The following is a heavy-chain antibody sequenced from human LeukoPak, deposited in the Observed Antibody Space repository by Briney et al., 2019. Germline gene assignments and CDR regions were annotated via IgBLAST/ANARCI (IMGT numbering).Heavy chain of an antibody. CDR3: ARLGGSGWYKGIIDP. Sequence: SETLSLTCTVSGGSISSYYWSWIRQPPGKGLEWIGSIYYSGSTYYNPSLKSRVTISVDTSKNQFSLKLSSVTAADTAVYCCARLGGSGWYKGIIDPWGQGTLVTVSS. V-gene: IGHV4-39*01. CDR1: GGSISSYY. D-gene: IGHD6-19*01. CDR2: IYYSGST. J-gene: IGHJ5*02.